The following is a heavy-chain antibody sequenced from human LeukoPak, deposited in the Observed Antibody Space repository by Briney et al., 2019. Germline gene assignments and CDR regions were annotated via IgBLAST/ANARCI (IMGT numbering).Heavy chain of an antibody. J-gene: IGHJ6*03. CDR3: ARVPPAAPTGYYYYYMDV. CDR1: AGSISLYNTYY. V-gene: IGHV4-59*01. Sequence: SETLSLTCTVSAGSISLYNTYYWNWIRQSPGKGLEWIGYIYYSGSTNYNPSLKSRVTISVDTSKNQFSLKLTSVTAADTAVYYCARVPPAAPTGYYYYYMDVWGKGTTVTISS. D-gene: IGHD2-2*01. CDR2: IYYSGST.